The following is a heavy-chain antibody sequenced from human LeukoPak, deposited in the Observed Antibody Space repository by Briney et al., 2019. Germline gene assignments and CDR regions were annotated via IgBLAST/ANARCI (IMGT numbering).Heavy chain of an antibody. CDR3: ARTNPVYGDYDY. CDR1: GFTVTDNY. Sequence: GGSLRLSCAVSGFTVTDNYMSWVRQAPGKGLQWVSVVYTDGRTYYADSVKGRFTISRDNSRNTLLLQLNSLRADDTAVYYCARTNPVYGDYDYWGQGTLVTVSS. J-gene: IGHJ4*02. D-gene: IGHD4-17*01. V-gene: IGHV3-53*01. CDR2: VYTDGRT.